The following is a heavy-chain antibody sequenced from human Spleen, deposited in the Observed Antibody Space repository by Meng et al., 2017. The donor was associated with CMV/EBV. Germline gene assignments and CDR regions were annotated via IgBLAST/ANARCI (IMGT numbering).Heavy chain of an antibody. V-gene: IGHV3-21*01. CDR1: GFTFSNYD. D-gene: IGHD1-14*01. Sequence: GESLKISCAASGFTFSNYDMHWVRQAPGKGLEWVSSISSSSSYIYYADSVKGRFTISRDNAKNSLYLQMNSLRAEDTAVYYCARGDHLDYWGQGTLVTVSS. J-gene: IGHJ4*02. CDR3: ARGDHLDY. CDR2: ISSSSSYI.